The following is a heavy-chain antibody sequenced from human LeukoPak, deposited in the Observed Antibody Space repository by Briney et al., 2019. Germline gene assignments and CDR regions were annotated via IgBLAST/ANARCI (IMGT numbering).Heavy chain of an antibody. CDR1: GFTFSSYS. Sequence: GGSLRLSXAASGFTFSSYSMNWVRQAPGKGLEWVSYISSSSSTIYYADSVKGRFTTSRDNAKNSLYLQMNSLRAEDTAVYYCARDGLAGTDYWGQGTLVTVSS. CDR3: ARDGLAGTDY. V-gene: IGHV3-48*01. J-gene: IGHJ4*02. CDR2: ISSSSSTI. D-gene: IGHD6-19*01.